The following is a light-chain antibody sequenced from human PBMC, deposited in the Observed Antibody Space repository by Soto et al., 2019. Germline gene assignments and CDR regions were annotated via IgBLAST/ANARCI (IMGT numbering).Light chain of an antibody. V-gene: IGKV3-20*01. Sequence: EIVLTQSPDTLSLSPGERATLSCRASQSVSSNYLAWYQQKPGQAPRFLIYDASSRATGIPDRFSGSGSGTDFTLTISRLEPEDFAVYYCPQYGSTPLTFGGGTKVDI. CDR2: DAS. J-gene: IGKJ4*01. CDR1: QSVSSNY. CDR3: PQYGSTPLT.